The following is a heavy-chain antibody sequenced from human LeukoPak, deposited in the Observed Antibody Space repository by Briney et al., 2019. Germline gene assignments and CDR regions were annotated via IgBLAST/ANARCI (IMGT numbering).Heavy chain of an antibody. CDR3: AKAAAAPGFDF. Sequence: QAGGSLRPSCAASGFTSSSYALNWVRQAPGKGLEWVATVSGSGDRMYHADSVKGRFTISRDNSKNTIYLQMNSLRAEDTALYYCAKAAAAPGFDFWGQGTLVTVSS. D-gene: IGHD6-13*01. CDR2: VSGSGDRM. V-gene: IGHV3-23*01. J-gene: IGHJ4*02. CDR1: GFTSSSYA.